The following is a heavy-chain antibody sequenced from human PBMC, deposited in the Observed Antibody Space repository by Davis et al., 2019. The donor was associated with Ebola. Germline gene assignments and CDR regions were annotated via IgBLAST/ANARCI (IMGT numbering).Heavy chain of an antibody. D-gene: IGHD1-26*01. CDR2: IKSRFDGGTT. Sequence: GESLKISCAASGFTVSSNHMSWVRQAPGKGLEWVGRIKSRFDGGTTHYAARVRGRFTISRDDSRNTLYLQMNRLKTEDTALYYCTRGSGTYDWGLGTLVTVSS. CDR3: TRGSGTYD. V-gene: IGHV3-15*06. J-gene: IGHJ4*02. CDR1: GFTVSSNH.